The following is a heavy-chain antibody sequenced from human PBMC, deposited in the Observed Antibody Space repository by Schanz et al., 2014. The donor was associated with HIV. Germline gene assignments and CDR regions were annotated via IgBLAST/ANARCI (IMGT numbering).Heavy chain of an antibody. V-gene: IGHV3-30-3*01. D-gene: IGHD6-19*01. CDR3: AIGSGWWIDY. CDR1: GFTFSSYA. CDR2: ISYDGSNK. J-gene: IGHJ4*02. Sequence: QVQLVESGGGVVQPGRSLRLSCAASGFTFSSYAMHWVRQAPGKGLEWVAVISYDGSNKYYADSVKGRFTISRDISKNTLYLQMNSLRAEDTAVYYCAIGSGWWIDYWGQGTLVTVSS.